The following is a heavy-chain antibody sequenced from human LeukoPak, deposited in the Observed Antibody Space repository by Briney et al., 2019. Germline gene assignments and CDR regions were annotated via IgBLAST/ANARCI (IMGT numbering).Heavy chain of an antibody. D-gene: IGHD6-19*01. J-gene: IGHJ4*02. CDR2: VYYNGST. CDR1: GGSISSYY. V-gene: IGHV4-59*01. Sequence: SETLSLTCTVSGGSISSYYWTWIRQPPGKGLEYIGYVYYNGSTNYNPSLKSRVTISVDTSKNQFSLKLTSITAADTAMYYCARGLGSGWPFDYWGQGALVTVSS. CDR3: ARGLGSGWPFDY.